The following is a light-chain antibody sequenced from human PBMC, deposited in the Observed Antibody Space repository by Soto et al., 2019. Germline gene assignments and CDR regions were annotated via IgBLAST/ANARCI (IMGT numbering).Light chain of an antibody. CDR1: SSNIGNNA. CDR2: EVN. CDR3: SSYAGSSNV. Sequence: QSVLTQPPSVSAAPRQRVTISCSGSSSNIGNNAVNWYQQHPGKAPRLMIYEVNKRPSGVPDRFSGSKSGNTASLTVSGLQAEDEADYYCSSYAGSSNVFGTGTKGTAL. V-gene: IGLV2-8*01. J-gene: IGLJ1*01.